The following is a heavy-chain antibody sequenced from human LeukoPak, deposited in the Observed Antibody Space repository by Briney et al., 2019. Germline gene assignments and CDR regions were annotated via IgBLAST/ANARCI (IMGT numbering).Heavy chain of an antibody. Sequence: PSETLSLTCTVSGGSISSYYWSWIRQPAGKGLEWIGRIYTSGSTNYNPSLKSRVTMSVDTSKNQFSLKLSSVTAADTAVYYCARMFRITMVGYAGYYFDYWGQGTLVTVSS. CDR1: GGSISSYY. CDR3: ARMFRITMVGYAGYYFDY. CDR2: IYTSGST. J-gene: IGHJ4*02. V-gene: IGHV4-4*07. D-gene: IGHD3-10*01.